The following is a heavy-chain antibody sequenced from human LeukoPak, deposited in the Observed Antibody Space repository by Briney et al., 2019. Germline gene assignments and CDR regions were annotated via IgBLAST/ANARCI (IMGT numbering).Heavy chain of an antibody. CDR2: IYHSGST. Sequence: PSGTLSLTCAVSGGSISSSNWWSWVRQPPGKGLEWIGEIYHSGSTNYNPSLKSRVTMSVDTSKNQFSLKLSSVTAADTAVYYCARSHSSGWSVEGWSYFDYWGQGTLVTVSS. CDR3: ARSHSSGWSVEGWSYFDY. V-gene: IGHV4-4*02. D-gene: IGHD6-19*01. J-gene: IGHJ4*02. CDR1: GGSISSSNW.